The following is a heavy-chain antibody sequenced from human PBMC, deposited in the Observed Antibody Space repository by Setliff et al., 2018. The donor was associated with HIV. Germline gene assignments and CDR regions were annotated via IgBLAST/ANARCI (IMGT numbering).Heavy chain of an antibody. CDR1: GGSITSTNW. J-gene: IGHJ4*02. D-gene: IGHD6-25*01. V-gene: IGHV4-4*02. CDR3: ARRSTDSGIDY. Sequence: PSETLSLTCAVSGGSITSTNWWSWVRQPPGKGLEWIGEIYHSGSTNYNPSLRSRVTISVDKSKNQFSLKLSSVTAADTAVYYCARRSTDSGIDYWGRGTLVTVSS. CDR2: IYHSGST.